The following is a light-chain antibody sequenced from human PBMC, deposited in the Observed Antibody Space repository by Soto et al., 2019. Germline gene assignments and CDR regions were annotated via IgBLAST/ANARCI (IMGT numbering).Light chain of an antibody. J-gene: IGKJ1*01. CDR1: QSVSSN. Sequence: EIVLTQSPATLSVSPGERATLSCRASQSVSSNLAWYQQKPGQAPRLLIYGASIRATGVPVRFTGGGSGTDSTLTISSLQSEDFAVYFCQQYNNWPPWTFGQGTKVDIK. CDR2: GAS. V-gene: IGKV3-15*01. CDR3: QQYNNWPPWT.